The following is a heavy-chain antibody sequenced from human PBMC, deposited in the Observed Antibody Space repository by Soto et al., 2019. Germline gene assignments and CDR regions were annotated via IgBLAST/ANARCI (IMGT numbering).Heavy chain of an antibody. CDR3: ARAHCGGDCYSETYWYFDL. J-gene: IGHJ2*01. CDR2: IYYSGST. Sequence: SETLSLTCTVSGGSISSGDYYWSWIRQPPGKGLEWIGYIYYSGSTYYNPSLKSRVTISVDTSKNQFSLKLSSVTAADTAVYYCARAHCGGDCYSETYWYFDLWGRGTLVTVSS. D-gene: IGHD2-21*02. V-gene: IGHV4-30-4*01. CDR1: GGSISSGDYY.